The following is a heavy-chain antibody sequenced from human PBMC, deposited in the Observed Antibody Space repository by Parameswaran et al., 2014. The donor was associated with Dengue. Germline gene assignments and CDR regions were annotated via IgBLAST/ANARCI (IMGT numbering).Heavy chain of an antibody. Sequence: WVRQAPGQGLEWMGWISAYNGNTNYAQKLQGRVTMTTDTSTSTAYMELRSLRSDDTAVYYCARAEPRFPLWFGELSGNAFDIWGQGTMVTVSS. V-gene: IGHV1-18*01. CDR2: ISAYNGNT. J-gene: IGHJ3*02. CDR3: ARAEPRFPLWFGELSGNAFDI. D-gene: IGHD3-10*01.